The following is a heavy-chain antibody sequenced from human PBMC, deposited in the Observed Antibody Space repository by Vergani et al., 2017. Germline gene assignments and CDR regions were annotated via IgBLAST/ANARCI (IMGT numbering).Heavy chain of an antibody. J-gene: IGHJ6*02. CDR2: ISGSGGST. V-gene: IGHV3-23*01. Sequence: EVQLLESGGGLVQPGGSLRLSCAASGFTFSSYAMSWVRQAPGKGLEWVSAISGSGGSTYYADSVKGRFTISRDNAKNSLYLQMNSLRAEDTAVYYCARKNSRGGNYYYGMDVWGQGTTVTVSS. CDR1: GFTFSSYA. CDR3: ARKNSRGGNYYYGMDV. D-gene: IGHD4-23*01.